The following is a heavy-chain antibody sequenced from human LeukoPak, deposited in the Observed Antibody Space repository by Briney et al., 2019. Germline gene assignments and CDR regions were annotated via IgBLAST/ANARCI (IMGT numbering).Heavy chain of an antibody. V-gene: IGHV3-23*01. CDR2: ISGSGGST. J-gene: IGHJ3*02. CDR3: AKDKYQLTHDAFDI. CDR1: GFSFSTST. D-gene: IGHD2-2*01. Sequence: GGSLRLSCAASGFSFSTSTMNWVRQAPGKGLEWVSAISGSGGSTYYADSVKGRFTISRDNSKNTLYLQMNSLRAEDTAVYYCAKDKYQLTHDAFDIWGQGTMVTVPS.